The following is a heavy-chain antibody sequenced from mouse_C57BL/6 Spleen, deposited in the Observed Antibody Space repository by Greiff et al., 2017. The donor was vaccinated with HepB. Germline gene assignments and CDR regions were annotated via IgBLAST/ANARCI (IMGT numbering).Heavy chain of an antibody. D-gene: IGHD1-1*01. CDR1: GFNIKDDY. CDR2: IDPENGDT. V-gene: IGHV14-4*01. J-gene: IGHJ4*01. Sequence: DVQLQESGAELVRPGASVKLSCTASGFNIKDDYMHWVKQRPEQGLEWIGWIDPENGDTEYASKFQGKATITADTSSNTAYLQLSSLTSEDTAVYYCTRNYGSPYYYAMDYWGQGTSVTVSS. CDR3: TRNYGSPYYYAMDY.